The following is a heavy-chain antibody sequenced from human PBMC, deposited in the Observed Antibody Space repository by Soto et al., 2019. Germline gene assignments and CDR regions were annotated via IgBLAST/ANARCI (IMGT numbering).Heavy chain of an antibody. CDR2: VYDTGST. D-gene: IGHD6-6*01. Sequence: SETLSLTCSGSGGSISGYYWSWIRQAPGKGLEWIGYVYDTGSTSYNPSLQSRVTISVDTSKKQFSLSLRLVTAADTAVYFCARSIAVPSSHIDHWGQGTRVTVSS. J-gene: IGHJ4*02. CDR3: ARSIAVPSSHIDH. CDR1: GGSISGYY. V-gene: IGHV4-59*01.